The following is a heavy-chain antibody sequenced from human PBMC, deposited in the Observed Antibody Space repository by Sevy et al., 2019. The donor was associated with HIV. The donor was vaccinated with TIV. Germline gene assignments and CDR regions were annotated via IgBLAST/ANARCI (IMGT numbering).Heavy chain of an antibody. CDR3: ARTAVKYYYDSSGYEFDY. V-gene: IGHV1-18*01. CDR1: GYTFTSYG. D-gene: IGHD3-22*01. CDR2: ISAYNGNT. J-gene: IGHJ4*02. Sequence: ASVKVSCKASGYTFTSYGISWVRQATGQGLEWMGWISAYNGNTNYAQKLQGRVTMTTDTSTSTAYMELRGLRSDDTAVYYCARTAVKYYYDSSGYEFDYWGQGTLVTVSS.